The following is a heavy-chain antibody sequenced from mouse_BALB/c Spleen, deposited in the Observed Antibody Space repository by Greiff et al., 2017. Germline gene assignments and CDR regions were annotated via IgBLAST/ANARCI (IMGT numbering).Heavy chain of an antibody. CDR3: ASFYYDYEAGLAY. CDR2: INPSNGRT. J-gene: IGHJ3*01. CDR1: GYTFTSYW. V-gene: IGHV1S81*02. D-gene: IGHD2-4*01. Sequence: QVQLQQPGAELVKPGASVKLSCKASGYTFTSYWMHWVKQRPGQGLEWIGEINPSNGRTNYNEKFKSKATLTVDKSSSTAYMQLSSLTSEDSAVYYCASFYYDYEAGLAYWGQGTLVTVSA.